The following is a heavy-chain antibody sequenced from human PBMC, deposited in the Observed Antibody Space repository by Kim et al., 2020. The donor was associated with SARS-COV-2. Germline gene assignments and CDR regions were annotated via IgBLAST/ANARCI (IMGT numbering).Heavy chain of an antibody. J-gene: IGHJ5*02. CDR1: GYTFTGYY. V-gene: IGHV1-2*06. Sequence: ASVKVSCKASGYTFTGYYMHWVRQAPGQGLEWMGRINPNSGGTNYAQKFQGRVTMTRDTSISTAYMELSRLRSDDTAVYYCARDVPLESGFLEWLSEYNWFDPWGQGTLVTVSS. CDR2: INPNSGGT. CDR3: ARDVPLESGFLEWLSEYNWFDP. D-gene: IGHD3-3*01.